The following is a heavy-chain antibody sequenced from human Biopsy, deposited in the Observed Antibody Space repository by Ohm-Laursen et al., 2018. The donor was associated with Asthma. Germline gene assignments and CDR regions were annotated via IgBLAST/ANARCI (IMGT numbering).Heavy chain of an antibody. J-gene: IGHJ4*02. V-gene: IGHV4-59*01. CDR3: ARGVDRVTGLLDHFDS. CDR2: VYYSGST. CDR1: GGSINNFY. Sequence: GTLSLTCTVSGGSINNFYWSWIRPPPGKGLESIGHVYYSGSTNYNPSLKSRVTISIDASKNQFSLKLTSVTAADTAVYYCARGVDRVTGLLDHFDSWGQGALVTVSS. D-gene: IGHD2-21*02.